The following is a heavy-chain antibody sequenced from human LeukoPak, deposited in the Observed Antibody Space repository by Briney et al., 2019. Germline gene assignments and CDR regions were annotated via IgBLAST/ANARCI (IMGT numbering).Heavy chain of an antibody. V-gene: IGHV1-69*01. CDR3: ARGWDYDSGGRPTAYVY. J-gene: IGHJ4*02. D-gene: IGHD3-22*01. CDR2: IIPLFGTP. Sequence: GASVKVSCKASGGIFSSYAISWVRQASGQGLEWMGGIIPLFGTPNYAQKFQGRVTIIADESASTAYMELSSLTSEDTAVYHCARGWDYDSGGRPTAYVYWGQGTLVTVSS. CDR1: GGIFSSYA.